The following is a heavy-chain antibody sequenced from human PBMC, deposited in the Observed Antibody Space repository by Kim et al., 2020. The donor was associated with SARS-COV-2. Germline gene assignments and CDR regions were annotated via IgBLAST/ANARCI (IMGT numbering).Heavy chain of an antibody. J-gene: IGHJ5*02. V-gene: IGHV4-34*01. D-gene: IGHD1-26*01. Sequence: SETLSLTCAVYGGSFSGYYWSCIRQPPGKGLEWIGEINHSGSTNYNPSLKSRVTISVDTSKNKFSLKLSSVTAADTAVYFCARVLGIRLHWFDPCGQGTLTTVSS. CDR3: ARVLGIRLHWFDP. CDR1: GGSFSGYY. CDR2: INHSGST.